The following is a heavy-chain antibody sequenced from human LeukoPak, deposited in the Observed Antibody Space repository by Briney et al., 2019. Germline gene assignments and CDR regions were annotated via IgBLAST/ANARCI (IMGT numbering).Heavy chain of an antibody. V-gene: IGHV3-23*01. J-gene: IGHJ4*02. CDR1: GFTFSSYA. CDR2: ISSSGDNT. Sequence: GGSLRLSCAASGFTFSSYAMAWVRQAPGKGLEWGSAISSSGDNTYYADSVKGRFTISRDNSKNTLYLQLNSLRAGDTALYHCARERRDFGDPLDYWGQGTLVTVSS. D-gene: IGHD4-17*01. CDR3: ARERRDFGDPLDY.